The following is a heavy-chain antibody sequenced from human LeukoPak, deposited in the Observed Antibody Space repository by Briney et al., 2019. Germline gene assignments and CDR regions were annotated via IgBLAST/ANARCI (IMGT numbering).Heavy chain of an antibody. CDR2: IYYSGST. V-gene: IGHV4-59*12. J-gene: IGHJ6*03. CDR3: ARVHSGYDVYYYYYYMDV. CDR1: GGSISSYY. D-gene: IGHD5-12*01. Sequence: PSETLSLTCTVSGGSISSYYWSWIRQPPGKGLEWIGYIYYSGSTNYNPSLKSRVTISVDKSKNQFSLKLSSVTAADTAVYYCARVHSGYDVYYYYYYMDVWGKGTTVTVSS.